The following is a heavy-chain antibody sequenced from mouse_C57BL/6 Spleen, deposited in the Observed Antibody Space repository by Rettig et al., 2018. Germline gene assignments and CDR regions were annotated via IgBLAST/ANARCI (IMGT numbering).Heavy chain of an antibody. J-gene: IGHJ2*01. CDR2: INPNNGGT. Sequence: ISCKASGYTFTDYYMNWVKQSHGKSLEWIGDINPNNGGTSYNQKFKGKATLTVDKSSSTAYMEPRSLTSEDSAVYYCASGNYYFDYWGQGTTLTVSP. CDR3: ASGNYYFDY. D-gene: IGHD2-1*01. V-gene: IGHV1-26*01. CDR1: GYTFTDYY.